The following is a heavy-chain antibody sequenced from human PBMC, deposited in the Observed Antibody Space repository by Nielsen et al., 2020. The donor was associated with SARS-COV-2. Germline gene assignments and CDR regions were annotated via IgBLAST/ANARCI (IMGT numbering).Heavy chain of an antibody. CDR1: GYTFTSYW. Sequence: GGSLRLSCKGSGYTFTSYWIGWVRQMPGKGLEWMGIIYPGDSDTRYSPSFQGQVTISADKSITTAYLQWSSLKASDTAMYYCARLNWNYRPYYYYMDVWGKGTTVTVSS. V-gene: IGHV5-51*01. J-gene: IGHJ6*03. D-gene: IGHD1-7*01. CDR2: IYPGDSDT. CDR3: ARLNWNYRPYYYYMDV.